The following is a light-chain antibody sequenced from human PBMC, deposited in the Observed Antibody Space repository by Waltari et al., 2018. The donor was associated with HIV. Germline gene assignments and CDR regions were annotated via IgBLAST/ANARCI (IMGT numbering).Light chain of an antibody. Sequence: DIQMTQSPSSLSASVGDRVPITCRSSQTISTYINWYQHKPGKAPKLLIYGAFSLQSGVPSGVSGSGSGTDFTLTITSLQPEDFATYYCQQSYKIPLIFGGGTKVEL. J-gene: IGKJ4*01. V-gene: IGKV1-39*01. CDR2: GAF. CDR3: QQSYKIPLI. CDR1: QTISTY.